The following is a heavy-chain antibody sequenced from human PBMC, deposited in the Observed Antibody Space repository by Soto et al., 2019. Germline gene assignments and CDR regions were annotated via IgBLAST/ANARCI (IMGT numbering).Heavy chain of an antibody. Sequence: QVQLQESGPGLVKPSETLSLTCTVSGGSISSYYWSWIRQPPGKGLEWIGYIYYSGNTNYNPSLKSRVTXXVXTXXNQFSLKLSSVTAADTAVYYCARDHGGWAGNYFDYWGQGTLVTVSS. D-gene: IGHD3-16*01. J-gene: IGHJ4*02. V-gene: IGHV4-59*01. CDR1: GGSISSYY. CDR2: IYYSGNT. CDR3: ARDHGGWAGNYFDY.